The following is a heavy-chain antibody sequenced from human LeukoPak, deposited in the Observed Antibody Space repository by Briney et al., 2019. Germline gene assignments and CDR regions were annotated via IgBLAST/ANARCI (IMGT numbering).Heavy chain of an antibody. CDR2: IYASGST. CDR1: GGSISTYY. CDR3: ARLNKPGWFDP. V-gene: IGHV4-4*07. J-gene: IGHJ5*02. D-gene: IGHD1-14*01. Sequence: SETLSLTCTVSGGSISTYYWSWIRQPAGKGLQWIGRIYASGSTNYNPSLKSRLTISVDTSKNQFSLKLTSVTAADTAVYYCARLNKPGWFDPWGQGTLVTVSS.